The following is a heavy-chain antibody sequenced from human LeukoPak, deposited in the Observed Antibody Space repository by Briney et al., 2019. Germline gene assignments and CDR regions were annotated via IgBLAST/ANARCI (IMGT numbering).Heavy chain of an antibody. V-gene: IGHV1-69*05. CDR3: AREGGAIIDY. Sequence: GASVKVSCKASGGTFSSYAISWVRQAPGQGLEWMGRIIPIFGTANYAQKFQGRVTITTDESTSTAYMELSSLRSEDTAVYYCAREGGAIIDYWGQGTLVTVSS. D-gene: IGHD3-10*01. CDR2: IIPIFGTA. J-gene: IGHJ4*02. CDR1: GGTFSSYA.